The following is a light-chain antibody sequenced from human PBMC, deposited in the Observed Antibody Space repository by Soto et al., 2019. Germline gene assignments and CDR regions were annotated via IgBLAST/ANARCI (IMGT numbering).Light chain of an antibody. CDR1: TIDVGSYSL. CDR2: EAS. Sequence: QSVLTQPASVSGSPGQSITISCTRTTIDVGSYSLVSWYQHHPGKAPQLMIYEASKRPSGVSNRFSGSKSGNTASLTISGLQAEDEADYYCYSYGGSYYVFGTGTKVTVL. J-gene: IGLJ1*01. V-gene: IGLV2-23*01. CDR3: YSYGGSYYV.